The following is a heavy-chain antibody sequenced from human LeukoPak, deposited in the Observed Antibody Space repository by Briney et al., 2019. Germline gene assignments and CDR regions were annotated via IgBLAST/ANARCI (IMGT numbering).Heavy chain of an antibody. Sequence: GGSLRLSCAASGFTFSNYWMSWVRQAPGKGLEWVANIKEDGSEKYYVDSVRGRLTISRDNAKNSLSLQMNSLRAEDTAVYYCVRYTRRYPFDYWGQGTLVTVSS. D-gene: IGHD2-2*02. CDR1: GFTFSNYW. CDR3: VRYTRRYPFDY. J-gene: IGHJ4*02. V-gene: IGHV3-7*04. CDR2: IKEDGSEK.